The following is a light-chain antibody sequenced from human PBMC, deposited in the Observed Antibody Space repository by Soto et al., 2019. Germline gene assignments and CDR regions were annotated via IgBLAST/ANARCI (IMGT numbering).Light chain of an antibody. J-gene: IGKJ3*01. Sequence: DFQMTQSPSSLSASVGDTVTITCRASPGISHYLAWYQQKPGKSPTLLIYGASTLQPGVPSRFSGRGSGTDFTLTIGSLQHEDVATYHCQNYNSAPFTFGPGTKVEVK. CDR2: GAS. CDR1: PGISHY. V-gene: IGKV1-27*01. CDR3: QNYNSAPFT.